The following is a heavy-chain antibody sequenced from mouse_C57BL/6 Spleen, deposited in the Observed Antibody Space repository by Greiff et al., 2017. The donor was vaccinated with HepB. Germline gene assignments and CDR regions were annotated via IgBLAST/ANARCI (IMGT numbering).Heavy chain of an antibody. V-gene: IGHV5-17*01. CDR2: ISSGSSTI. J-gene: IGHJ4*01. D-gene: IGHD3-3*01. Sequence: EVHLVESGGGLVKPGGSLKLSCAASGFTFSDYGMHWVRQAPEKGLEWVAYISSGSSTIYYADTVKGRFTISSDNAKNTLFLQMTSLRSEDTAMYYCARGKGYYAMDYWGQGTSVTVSS. CDR3: ARGKGYYAMDY. CDR1: GFTFSDYG.